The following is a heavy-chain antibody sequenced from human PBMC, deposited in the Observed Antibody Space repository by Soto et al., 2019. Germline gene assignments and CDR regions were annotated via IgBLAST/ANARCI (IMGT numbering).Heavy chain of an antibody. CDR3: SRSATGEINWFDP. Sequence: QVQLVQSGAEVKKPGSSVKVSCKASGGTFSSYAISWVRQAPGHGLEWMGGIIPIFGTANYAQKVQSRVTITADESTSTAYMELSSLRSEDTAVYYGSRSATGEINWFDPWGQGILVAVSS. J-gene: IGHJ5*02. CDR1: GGTFSSYA. V-gene: IGHV1-69*01. CDR2: IIPIFGTA.